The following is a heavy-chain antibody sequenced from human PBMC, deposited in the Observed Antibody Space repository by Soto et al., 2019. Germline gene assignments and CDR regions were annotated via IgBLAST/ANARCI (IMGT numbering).Heavy chain of an antibody. D-gene: IGHD2-15*01. V-gene: IGHV3-7*01. J-gene: IGHJ4*02. Sequence: GGSLRLSCALSGFTFSRPWMSWVRQAPGKGLEWVASIKQDGSENDYVDSVKGRFTISRDNAKNSLYLQMNSLRAEDTAVYYCARWWKGYFDYWGQGTLVTVSS. CDR3: ARWWKGYFDY. CDR2: IKQDGSEN. CDR1: GFTFSRPW.